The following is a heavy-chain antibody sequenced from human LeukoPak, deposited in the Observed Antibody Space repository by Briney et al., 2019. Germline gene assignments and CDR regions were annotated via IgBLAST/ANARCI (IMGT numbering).Heavy chain of an antibody. CDR3: ARVNFDWLLSKGYYYYYMDV. V-gene: IGHV4-61*02. J-gene: IGHJ6*03. CDR2: IYTSGST. Sequence: PSVTLSLTCTVSGGSISSGSYHWSWIRQPAGKGLEWIGRIYTSGSTNYNPSLKSRVTISVDTSKNQFSLKLSSVTAADTAVYYCARVNFDWLLSKGYYYYYMDVWGKGTTVTISS. D-gene: IGHD3-9*01. CDR1: GGSISSGSYH.